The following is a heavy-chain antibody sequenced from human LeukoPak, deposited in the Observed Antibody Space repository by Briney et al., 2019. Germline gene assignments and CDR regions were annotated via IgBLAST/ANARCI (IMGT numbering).Heavy chain of an antibody. CDR3: ARVVTPRYCTSTSCYSKGWFDP. V-gene: IGHV1-2*02. D-gene: IGHD2-2*01. CDR1: GYTFTGYY. CDR2: INPNSGGT. Sequence: ASVKVSCKASGYTFTGYYMHWVRQAPGQGLEWMGWINPNSGGTNYAQKFQGRVTMTRDTSISTAYMELSRLRSDDTAVYYCARVVTPRYCTSTSCYSKGWFDPWGQGTLVTASS. J-gene: IGHJ5*02.